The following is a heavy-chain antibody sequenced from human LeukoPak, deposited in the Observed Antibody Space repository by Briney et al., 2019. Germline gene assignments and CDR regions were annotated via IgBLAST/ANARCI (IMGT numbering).Heavy chain of an antibody. CDR2: IHSNGNT. D-gene: IGHD2-15*01. CDR3: AGSKEARRSLFFDY. CDR1: GFTFSSYA. V-gene: IGHV3-23*05. J-gene: IGHJ4*02. Sequence: TGGSLRLSCAASGFTFSSYAMSWVRQAPGKGLERVSVIHSNGNTYYADSVKGRFTISRDNSKNAVYLQMNSLRAEDTAVYYCAGSKEARRSLFFDYWGQGALVTVSS.